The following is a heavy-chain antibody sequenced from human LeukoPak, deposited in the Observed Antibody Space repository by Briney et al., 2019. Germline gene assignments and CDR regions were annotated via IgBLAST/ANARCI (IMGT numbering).Heavy chain of an antibody. J-gene: IGHJ6*03. CDR3: ATLCSGGSCFDRYYYYYMGV. V-gene: IGHV1-24*01. D-gene: IGHD2-15*01. Sequence: ASVKVSCKVSGYTLTELSMHWVRQAPGKGLEWMGGFDPEDGETIYAQKFQGRVTMTEDTSTDTAYMELSSLRSEDTAVYYCATLCSGGSCFDRYYYYYMGVWGKGTTVTVSS. CDR2: FDPEDGET. CDR1: GYTLTELS.